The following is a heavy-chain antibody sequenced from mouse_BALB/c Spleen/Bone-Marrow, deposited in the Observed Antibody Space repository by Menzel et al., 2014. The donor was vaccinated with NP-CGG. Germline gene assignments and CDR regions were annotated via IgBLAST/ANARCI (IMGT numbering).Heavy chain of an antibody. CDR1: GFNIKDTY. CDR2: IDPANGNT. CDR3: ARNGNYGAWFAY. D-gene: IGHD2-1*01. Sequence: VQLQQPGAELVKPGASVKLSCTASGFNIKDTYMHWVKQRPEQGLEWIGRIDPANGNTKYDPKFQGKATITADTSSNTAYLQLSSLTSEDTAVYYCARNGNYGAWFAYWGLGTLVTVSA. V-gene: IGHV14-3*02. J-gene: IGHJ3*01.